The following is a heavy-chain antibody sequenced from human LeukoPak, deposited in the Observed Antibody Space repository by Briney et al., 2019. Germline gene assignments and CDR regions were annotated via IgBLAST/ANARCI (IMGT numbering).Heavy chain of an antibody. Sequence: PSETLSLTCTVSGGSISSYYWSWIRQPPGKGLEWIGYIYYSGSTNYNPSLKSRVTISVDTSKNQFSLKLSSATAADTAVYYCARAIVGATPAFDYWGQGTLVTVSS. CDR1: GGSISSYY. V-gene: IGHV4-59*12. J-gene: IGHJ4*02. D-gene: IGHD1-26*01. CDR3: ARAIVGATPAFDY. CDR2: IYYSGST.